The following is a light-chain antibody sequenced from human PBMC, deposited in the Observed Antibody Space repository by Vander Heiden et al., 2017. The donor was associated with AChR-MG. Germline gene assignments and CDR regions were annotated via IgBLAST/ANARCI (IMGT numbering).Light chain of an antibody. CDR1: SSDVGGYNY. Sequence: QSALTPPASVSGSPGQSITISCTGTSSDVGGYNYVSWYQQHPGKAPKLMIYDVSKRPSGVSNRFSGSKSGNTASLTTSGLQAEDEADYYCSSYTSSSRVFGGGTKLTVL. CDR3: SSYTSSSRV. V-gene: IGLV2-14*01. J-gene: IGLJ2*01. CDR2: DVS.